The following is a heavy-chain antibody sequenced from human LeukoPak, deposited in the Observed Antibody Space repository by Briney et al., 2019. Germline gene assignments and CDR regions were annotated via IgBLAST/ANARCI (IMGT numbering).Heavy chain of an antibody. CDR3: AKDISDSSGYFYGMDV. J-gene: IGHJ6*02. CDR1: GFTFDDYA. Sequence: GGSLRLSCAASGFTFDDYAMHWVRQAPGKGLEWVSGISWNSGSIGYADSVKGRFTISRDNAKNSLYLQMNSLRAEDTALYYCAKDISDSSGYFYGMDVWGQGTTVTVSS. CDR2: ISWNSGSI. D-gene: IGHD3-22*01. V-gene: IGHV3-9*01.